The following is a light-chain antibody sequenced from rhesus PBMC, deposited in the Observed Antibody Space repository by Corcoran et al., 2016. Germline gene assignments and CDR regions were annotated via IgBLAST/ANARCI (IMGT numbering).Light chain of an antibody. Sequence: DIQMTQSPSSLSASVGDRVTITCRASQGISNWLAWYQQKQGEAPKLLIYRAYKLETGVPSRFSGSGSVTDFTLTISSLQSEDIATYYCQQHENSPYSFGQGTKVEIK. CDR1: QGISNW. CDR2: RAY. V-gene: IGKV1-69*01. J-gene: IGKJ2*01. CDR3: QQHENSPYS.